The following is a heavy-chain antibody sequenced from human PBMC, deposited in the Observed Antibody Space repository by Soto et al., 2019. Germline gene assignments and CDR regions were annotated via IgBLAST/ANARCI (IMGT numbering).Heavy chain of an antibody. J-gene: IGHJ4*02. CDR1: GFTFSSYG. V-gene: IGHV3-33*01. CDR2: IWYDGSNK. Sequence: GGSLRLSCAASGFTFSSYGMHWVRQAPGKXLEWVAVIWYDGSNKYYADSVKGRFTISRDNSKNTLYLQMSSLRAEDTAVYYCARDSRYCSSTSCYTFDYWGQGTLVTVSS. CDR3: ARDSRYCSSTSCYTFDY. D-gene: IGHD2-2*01.